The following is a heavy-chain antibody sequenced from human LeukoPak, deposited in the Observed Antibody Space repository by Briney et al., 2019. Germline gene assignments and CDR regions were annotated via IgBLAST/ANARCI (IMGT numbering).Heavy chain of an antibody. Sequence: SGGSLRLSCAASGFTFSSYSMNWVRQAPGKGLEWVSSISSSSSYIYYADSVKGRFTISRDNAKNSLYLQMNSLRAEDTAVYYCARLTPRYCSGGSCYSSWVFDVWGKGTMVTVSS. CDR2: ISSSSSYI. CDR3: ARLTPRYCSGGSCYSSWVFDV. J-gene: IGHJ6*04. V-gene: IGHV3-21*01. CDR1: GFTFSSYS. D-gene: IGHD2-15*01.